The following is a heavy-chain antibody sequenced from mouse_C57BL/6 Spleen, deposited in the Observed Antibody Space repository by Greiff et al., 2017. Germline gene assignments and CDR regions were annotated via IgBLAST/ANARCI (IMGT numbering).Heavy chain of an antibody. CDR2: IDPSDSCT. CDR1: GYTFTSYW. Sequence: QVQLQQPGAELVMPGASVKLSCKASGYTFTSYWMHWVKQRPGQGLEWIGDIDPSDSCTNYNQKFKGKSTLTVDKSSSTAYMQLSSLTSEDSAVYYCAKGGFYYYGSSHDYWGQGATLTVSS. D-gene: IGHD1-1*01. CDR3: AKGGFYYYGSSHDY. V-gene: IGHV1-69*01. J-gene: IGHJ2*01.